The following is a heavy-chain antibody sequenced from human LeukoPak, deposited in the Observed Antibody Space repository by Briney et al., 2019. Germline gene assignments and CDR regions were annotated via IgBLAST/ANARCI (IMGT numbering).Heavy chain of an antibody. Sequence: GGSLRLSCAASGFTVSSNYMSWVRQAPGKGLEWVSVIYSGGSTYYADSVKGRFTISRDNAKNSLYLQMNSLRAEDTAVYYCARGGTTGLFDYWGQGTLVTVSS. CDR1: GFTVSSNY. V-gene: IGHV3-66*01. J-gene: IGHJ4*02. D-gene: IGHD1-1*01. CDR2: IYSGGST. CDR3: ARGGTTGLFDY.